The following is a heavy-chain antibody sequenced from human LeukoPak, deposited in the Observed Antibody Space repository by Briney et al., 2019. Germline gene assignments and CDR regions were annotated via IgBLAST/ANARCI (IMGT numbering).Heavy chain of an antibody. Sequence: GGSLRLSCAASGFTFSSYWMHWVRQAPGKGLVWVSRTNSDGSSTYYADSVKGRFTISRDNSKNTLYLQMNSLRAEDTAVYYCAKDQGIAVAGVDYWGQGTLVTVSS. V-gene: IGHV3-74*01. CDR2: TNSDGSST. CDR3: AKDQGIAVAGVDY. D-gene: IGHD6-19*01. CDR1: GFTFSSYW. J-gene: IGHJ4*02.